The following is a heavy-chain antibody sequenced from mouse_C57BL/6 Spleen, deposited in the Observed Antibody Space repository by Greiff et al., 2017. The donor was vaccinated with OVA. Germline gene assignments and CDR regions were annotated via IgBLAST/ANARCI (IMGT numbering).Heavy chain of an antibody. CDR2: IDPSDSYT. J-gene: IGHJ2*01. V-gene: IGHV1-69*01. Sequence: QVQLQQPGAELVMPGASVKLSCKASGYTFTSYWMHWVKQRPGQGLEWIGEIDPSDSYTNYNQKLKGKSTLTVDKSSSTAYMQLSSLTSEDSAVYYCARDGNYFDYWGQGTTLTVSS. CDR3: ARDGNYFDY. D-gene: IGHD2-1*01. CDR1: GYTFTSYW.